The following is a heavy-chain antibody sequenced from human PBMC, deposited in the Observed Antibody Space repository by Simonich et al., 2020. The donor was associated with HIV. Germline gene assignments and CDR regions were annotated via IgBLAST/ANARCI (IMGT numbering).Heavy chain of an antibody. V-gene: IGHV4-34*12. CDR3: ARLERGIDAFDI. D-gene: IGHD7-27*01. CDR2: IINSGST. CDR1: GGSFSGYY. Sequence: QVQLQQWGAGLLKPSETLSLTCAVYGGSFSGYYWTWIRQPPGKGLEWIGEIINSGSTNYNPALKCRVTISVDSSKKQFALKLSSVTAADTAVDYCARLERGIDAFDIWGQGTMVTVSS. J-gene: IGHJ3*02.